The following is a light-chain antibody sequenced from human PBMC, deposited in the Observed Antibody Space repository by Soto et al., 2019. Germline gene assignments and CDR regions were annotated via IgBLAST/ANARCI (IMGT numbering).Light chain of an antibody. CDR1: QSVSSY. V-gene: IGKV3-11*01. CDR3: QQRSNWPWT. CDR2: DAP. Sequence: EIVLTQSPGTLSLSPGERATVSCRASQSVSSYLAWYQQKPGQAPRLLIYDAPNRATGIPARFSGSGSGTDFTLTISSLEPEDFAVYYCQQRSNWPWTFGQGTKVDIK. J-gene: IGKJ1*01.